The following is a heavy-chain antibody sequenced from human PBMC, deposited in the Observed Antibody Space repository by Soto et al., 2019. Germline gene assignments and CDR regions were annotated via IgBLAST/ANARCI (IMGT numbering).Heavy chain of an antibody. D-gene: IGHD4-17*01. CDR1: GFSLSTSGVG. CDR3: AHSPESTVTTYLKYFDY. J-gene: IGHJ4*02. Sequence: QITLKESGPTLVKPTQTLTLTCTFSGFSLSTSGVGVGWIRQPPGKALEWLALIYWDDDKRYSPSLKSRLTTTKDTSKNQVVLTMTNMDPVDTATYYCAHSPESTVTTYLKYFDYWGQGTLVTVSS. CDR2: IYWDDDK. V-gene: IGHV2-5*02.